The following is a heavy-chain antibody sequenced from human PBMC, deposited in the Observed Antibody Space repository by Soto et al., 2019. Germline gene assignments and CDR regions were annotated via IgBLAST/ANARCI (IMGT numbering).Heavy chain of an antibody. V-gene: IGHV3-7*01. Sequence: PGGSLRLSCAASGFTFSRHWVTWVRQAPGKGLEWVANIKEDGSEKYYVDSVKGRFTISRDNAKNSVYLQMNSLRAEDTAVYYCARDTYGDYGQVLDYWGQGTLVAVSS. CDR1: GFTFSRHW. J-gene: IGHJ4*02. CDR3: ARDTYGDYGQVLDY. CDR2: IKEDGSEK. D-gene: IGHD4-17*01.